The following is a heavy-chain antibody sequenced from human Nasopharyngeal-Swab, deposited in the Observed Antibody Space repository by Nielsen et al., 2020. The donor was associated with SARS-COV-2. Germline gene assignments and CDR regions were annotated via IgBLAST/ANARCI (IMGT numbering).Heavy chain of an antibody. Sequence: GGSLRLSCAASGFTFSIYAMSWVRQAPGKGLEWVSTISGSGVTTYYADSVKGRFTISRNNSKNTLYLQMNSLRAEDTAVYYCAKEGDILTGYSLDYWGQGTLVTVSS. CDR1: GFTFSIYA. J-gene: IGHJ4*02. CDR2: ISGSGVTT. CDR3: AKEGDILTGYSLDY. D-gene: IGHD3-9*01. V-gene: IGHV3-23*01.